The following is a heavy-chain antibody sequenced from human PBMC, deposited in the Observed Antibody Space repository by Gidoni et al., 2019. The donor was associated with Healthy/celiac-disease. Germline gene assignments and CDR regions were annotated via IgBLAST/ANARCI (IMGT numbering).Heavy chain of an antibody. CDR2: IIPIFGTA. Sequence: QLQLVQSGAEVQKPGSSVKVACKAAGGTFSSYAISWVRQAPGQGLEWMGGIIPIFGTANYAQKFQGRVTIAADESTSTAYMELSSLRSEDTAVYYCARAVKPTNWFDPWGQGTLVTVSS. D-gene: IGHD4-17*01. J-gene: IGHJ5*02. V-gene: IGHV1-69*12. CDR1: GGTFSSYA. CDR3: ARAVKPTNWFDP.